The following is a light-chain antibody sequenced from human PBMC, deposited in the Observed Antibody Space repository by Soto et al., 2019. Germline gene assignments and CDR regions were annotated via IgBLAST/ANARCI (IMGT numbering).Light chain of an antibody. Sequence: EIVLTQSPVTLSLSPGESATLSCRASQSVTSFLAWYQQKPGQAPRLLIYDVSNRATGIPARFSGSGSGTDFTLTISSLEPEDFAVYYCQQRSNWPLTFGGGTKVEIK. CDR1: QSVTSF. CDR3: QQRSNWPLT. J-gene: IGKJ4*01. CDR2: DVS. V-gene: IGKV3-11*01.